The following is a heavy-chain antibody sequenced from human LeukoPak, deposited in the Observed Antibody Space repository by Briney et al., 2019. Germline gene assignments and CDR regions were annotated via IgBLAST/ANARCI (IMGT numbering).Heavy chain of an antibody. Sequence: PGGSLRLSCAASVFTFDYHGMSWVRQVPGKGLEGVSGINWNGGSTGYADSVKGRFTISRDNAKNSLYLQMNSLRAEDTALYYCAAGDRNGWYFDYWGQGTLVTVSS. D-gene: IGHD6-19*01. J-gene: IGHJ4*02. V-gene: IGHV3-20*04. CDR3: AAGDRNGWYFDY. CDR1: VFTFDYHG. CDR2: INWNGGST.